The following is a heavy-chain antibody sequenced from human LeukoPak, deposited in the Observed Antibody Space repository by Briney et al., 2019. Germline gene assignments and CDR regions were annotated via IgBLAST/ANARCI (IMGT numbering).Heavy chain of an antibody. CDR2: LTGSGSNT. CDR1: GFTFSNYP. CDR3: AKDLFGSSWYHSREDS. J-gene: IGHJ4*02. D-gene: IGHD6-13*01. Sequence: GGSLRLSCVASGFTFSNYPMSWVRQAPGKGLERVSALTGSGSNTYYADSVKGRFTISRDNSKNTLFLQMNSLRAEDTAIYYCAKDLFGSSWYHSREDSWGQGTLVTVSS. V-gene: IGHV3-23*01.